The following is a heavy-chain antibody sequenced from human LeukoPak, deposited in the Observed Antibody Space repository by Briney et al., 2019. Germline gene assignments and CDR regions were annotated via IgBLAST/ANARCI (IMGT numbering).Heavy chain of an antibody. V-gene: IGHV3-73*01. Sequence: GGSLRLSCAASGFTFSGSAMYWVRQASGKGLEWVGRIRSKANSYATAYAASVKGRFTISRDDSKNTAYLQMNSLKTEDTAVYYCTSHSGSYSPYDYWGQGTLVTVSS. D-gene: IGHD1-26*01. CDR3: TSHSGSYSPYDY. J-gene: IGHJ4*02. CDR1: GFTFSGSA. CDR2: IRSKANSYAT.